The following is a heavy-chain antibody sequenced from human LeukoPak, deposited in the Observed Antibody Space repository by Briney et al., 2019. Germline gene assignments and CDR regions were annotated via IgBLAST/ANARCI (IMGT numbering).Heavy chain of an antibody. CDR1: GGSIKNYY. V-gene: IGHV4-59*01. CDR2: IFHDGRA. J-gene: IGHJ4*02. CDR3: ARDVAHSQSRGWYYLDF. D-gene: IGHD6-19*01. Sequence: PSETLSLTCSLSGGSIKNYYWTWLRQPPGKGLEWIGYIFHDGRANYSPSLTSRVSISVDTSKNQFSLRLDSMTAADTAVYFCARDVAHSQSRGWYYLDFWGQGTLVTVSS.